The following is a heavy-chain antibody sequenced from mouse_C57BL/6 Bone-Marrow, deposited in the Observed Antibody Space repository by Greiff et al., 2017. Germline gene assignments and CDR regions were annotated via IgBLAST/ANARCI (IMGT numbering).Heavy chain of an antibody. Sequence: EVQLQQSGPVLVKPGASVKMSCKASGYTFTDYYMNWVKQSHGKSLEWIGVINPYYGGTSYNQKFKGKDTLTVYKSSCTADMELNSLTSEDTTVYYCARSENSYETFEYRGQGNTLAVSS. D-gene: IGHD2-3*01. J-gene: IGHJ2*01. CDR2: INPYYGGT. CDR1: GYTFTDYY. V-gene: IGHV1-19*01. CDR3: ARSENSYETFEY.